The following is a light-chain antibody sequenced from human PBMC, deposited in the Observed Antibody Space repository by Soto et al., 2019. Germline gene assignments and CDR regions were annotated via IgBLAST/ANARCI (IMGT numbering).Light chain of an antibody. Sequence: AIQLTQSPSSLSASVGDRVSITCRASQGISSALAWYQHKPGKAPKILIYDASSLQSGVPSRFSGSESGTGCTLTISSLQHEDFATYYCQQLKTYPFTFGQGTRLEIK. CDR3: QQLKTYPFT. V-gene: IGKV1-13*02. CDR1: QGISSA. CDR2: DAS. J-gene: IGKJ5*01.